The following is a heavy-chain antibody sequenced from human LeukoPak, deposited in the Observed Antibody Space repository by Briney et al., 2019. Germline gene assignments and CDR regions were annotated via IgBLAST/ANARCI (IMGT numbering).Heavy chain of an antibody. Sequence: QAGGSLRLSCAASGFTFSSYAMSWVRQAPGKGLEWVSAISGSGGSTDYADSVKGRFTISRDNSKNTLYLQMNSLRAEDTAVYYCAKGHCSSTSCYTAGYYYYYGMDVWGKGTTVTVSS. CDR2: ISGSGGST. D-gene: IGHD2-2*02. CDR1: GFTFSSYA. CDR3: AKGHCSSTSCYTAGYYYYYGMDV. J-gene: IGHJ6*04. V-gene: IGHV3-23*01.